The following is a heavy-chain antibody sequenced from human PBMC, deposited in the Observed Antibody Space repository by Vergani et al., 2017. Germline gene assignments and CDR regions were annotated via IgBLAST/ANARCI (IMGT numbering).Heavy chain of an antibody. Sequence: QAQLQESGPGLLKPSETLSLTCHVFVVSVTDYNCNWIRQAPVKGLEWIGSLSTTGGATHASHNPSLKSRVSISVDTSKSQFSLRLTSVTAADSAIYYCAGDTHSWQRADRWGQGLLVSVSS. CDR2: LSTTGGA. CDR1: VVSVTDYN. D-gene: IGHD6-13*01. V-gene: IGHV4-59*02. J-gene: IGHJ5*02. CDR3: AGDTHSWQRADR.